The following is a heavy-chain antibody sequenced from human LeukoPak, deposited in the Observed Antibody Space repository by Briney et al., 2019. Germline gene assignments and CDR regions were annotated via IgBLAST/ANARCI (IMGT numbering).Heavy chain of an antibody. D-gene: IGHD5-24*01. CDR3: AKDFEMATNSGRYFDN. Sequence: GGSLRLSCAASGFTFSSYGMSWVRQAPGKGLEWVSAISGSGGSTYYADSVKGRFTISRDNSKNTLYLQMNSLRAEDTAVYYFAKDFEMATNSGRYFDNWGQGTLVTVSS. CDR2: ISGSGGST. V-gene: IGHV3-23*01. CDR1: GFTFSSYG. J-gene: IGHJ4*02.